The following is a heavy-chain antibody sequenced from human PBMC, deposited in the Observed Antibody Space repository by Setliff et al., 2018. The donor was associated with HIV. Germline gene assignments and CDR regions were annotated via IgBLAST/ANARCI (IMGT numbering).Heavy chain of an antibody. D-gene: IGHD2-15*01. CDR1: GFTFSTFS. Sequence: GGSLRLSCAASGFTFSTFSIHWVRQAPGKGLEWVAVISYDGSNKFYADSVKGRFTISRDTSKNTLYLQMNSLRAEDTAVYYCARKLLTRPNYYGMDVWGQGTTVTVSS. CDR2: ISYDGSNK. CDR3: ARKLLTRPNYYGMDV. V-gene: IGHV3-30-3*01. J-gene: IGHJ6*02.